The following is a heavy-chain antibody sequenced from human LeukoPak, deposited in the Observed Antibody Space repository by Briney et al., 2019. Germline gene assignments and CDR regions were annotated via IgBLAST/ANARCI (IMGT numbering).Heavy chain of an antibody. J-gene: IGHJ4*02. CDR2: ISGSGGST. V-gene: IGHV3-23*01. CDR3: ARSQAQQLVLGYFDY. D-gene: IGHD6-13*01. CDR1: GFTFSSYA. Sequence: GGSLRLSCAASGFTFSSYAMSWVRQAPGKGLEWVSAISGSGGSTYYADSVKGRFTISRDNSKNTLYLQMNSLRAEDTAVYYCARSQAQQLVLGYFDYWGQGTLVTVSS.